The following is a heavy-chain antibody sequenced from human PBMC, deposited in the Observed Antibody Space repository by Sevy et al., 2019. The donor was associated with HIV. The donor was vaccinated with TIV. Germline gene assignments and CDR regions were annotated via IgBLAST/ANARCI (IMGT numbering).Heavy chain of an antibody. D-gene: IGHD6-13*01. CDR3: AREAWTYSSSWYSTYYYYYGMDV. CDR2: INHSGST. CDR1: GGSFSGYY. V-gene: IGHV4-34*01. J-gene: IGHJ6*02. Sequence: SETLSLTCAVYGGSFSGYYWSWIRQPPGKGLEWIGEINHSGSTNYNPSHKSRVTISVDTSKNQFSLKLSSVTAADTAVYYCAREAWTYSSSWYSTYYYYYGMDVWGQGTTVTVSS.